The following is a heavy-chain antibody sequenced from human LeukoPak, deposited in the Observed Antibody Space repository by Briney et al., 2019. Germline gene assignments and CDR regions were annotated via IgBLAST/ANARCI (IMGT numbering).Heavy chain of an antibody. J-gene: IGHJ4*01. CDR2: INPNSGGT. D-gene: IGHD3-22*01. Sequence: ASVKVSCKASGYTFTGYYMHWVRQAPGQGLEWMGWINPNSGGTNYAQKFQGRVTMTRDTSISTAYMELSRLRSDDTAVYYCARDPPIVVVTLDYWGQEPWSPSPQ. V-gene: IGHV1-2*02. CDR1: GYTFTGYY. CDR3: ARDPPIVVVTLDY.